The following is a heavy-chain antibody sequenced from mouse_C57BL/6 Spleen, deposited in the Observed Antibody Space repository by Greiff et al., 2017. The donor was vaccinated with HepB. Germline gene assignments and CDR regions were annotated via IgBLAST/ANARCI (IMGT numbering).Heavy chain of an antibody. CDR1: GYTFTSYW. V-gene: IGHV1-50*01. J-gene: IGHJ2*01. CDR2: IDPSDSYT. CDR3: ARRGLRVYFDY. Sequence: QVQLQQPGAELVKPGASVKLSCKASGYTFTSYWMQWVKQRPGQGLEWIGEIDPSDSYTNYNQKFKGKATLTVDTSSSTAYMQLSSLTSEDSAVYYCARRGLRVYFDYWGQGTTLTVSS. D-gene: IGHD2-4*01.